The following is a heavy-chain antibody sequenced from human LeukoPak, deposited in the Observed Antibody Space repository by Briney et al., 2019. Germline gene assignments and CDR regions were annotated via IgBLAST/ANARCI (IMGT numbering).Heavy chain of an antibody. CDR2: ISGSGGST. CDR3: AKDGGEYYDILTGYYPRLYYMDV. J-gene: IGHJ6*03. Sequence: GGSLRLSCAASGFTFSSYAMSWVRQAPGKGLEWVSAISGSGGSTYYADSVKGRFTISRDNSKNTLYLQMSSLRAEDTAVYYCAKDGGEYYDILTGYYPRLYYMDVWGKGTTVTISS. CDR1: GFTFSSYA. V-gene: IGHV3-23*01. D-gene: IGHD3-9*01.